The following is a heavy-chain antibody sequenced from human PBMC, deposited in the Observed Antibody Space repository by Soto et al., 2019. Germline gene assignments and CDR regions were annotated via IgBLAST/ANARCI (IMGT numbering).Heavy chain of an antibody. Sequence: PSETLSLTCTVSGGSISSGDYYWSWIRQPPGKGLEWIGYIYYSGSTYYNPSLKSRVTISVDTSKNQFSLKLSSVTAADTAVYYCARLVPAAYWFDPWGQGTLVTVSS. CDR3: ARLVPAAYWFDP. V-gene: IGHV4-30-4*01. CDR1: GGSISSGDYY. CDR2: IYYSGST. J-gene: IGHJ5*02. D-gene: IGHD2-2*01.